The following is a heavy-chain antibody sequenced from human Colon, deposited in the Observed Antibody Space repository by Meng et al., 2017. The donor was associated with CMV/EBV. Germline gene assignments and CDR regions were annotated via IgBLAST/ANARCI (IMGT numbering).Heavy chain of an antibody. CDR3: TREGGDKRFDS. V-gene: IGHV3-21*05. CDR2: VSRDSAIYT. CDR1: GGTFDNST. Sequence: VQLVQAGAEVKKAGSSVKVVWKASGGTFDNSTFNWVRQAPGKGLEWISYVSRDSAIYTKYADSVRGRFTASRDNAKNSLYLQMNNLRAEDTAVYYCTREGGDKRFDSWGQGTLVTVSS. D-gene: IGHD3-16*01. J-gene: IGHJ4*02.